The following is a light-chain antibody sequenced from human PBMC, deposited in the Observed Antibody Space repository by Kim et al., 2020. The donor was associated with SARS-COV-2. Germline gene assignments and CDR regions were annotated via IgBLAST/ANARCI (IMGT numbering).Light chain of an antibody. CDR2: EVD. V-gene: IGLV2-23*02. Sequence: QSALTQSASVSGSPGQPTTISCTGYNADVGAYNLVSWYQQHPGKAPRLIIYEVDKRPSGVSDRFSGSKSGNTASLTISGLQAEDEGDYYCRSYAGYGLVIFGGGTKVTVL. CDR3: RSYAGYGLVI. J-gene: IGLJ2*01. CDR1: NADVGAYNL.